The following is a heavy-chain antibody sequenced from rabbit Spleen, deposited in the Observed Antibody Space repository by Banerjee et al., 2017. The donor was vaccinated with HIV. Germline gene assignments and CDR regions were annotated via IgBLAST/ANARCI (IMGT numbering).Heavy chain of an antibody. J-gene: IGHJ6*01. CDR3: ARDTSSSFSSYGMDL. CDR2: IDTGSSGFT. V-gene: IGHV1S45*01. CDR1: GFSFSFSSY. Sequence: QEQLVESGGGLVKPEGSLKLSCTASGFSFSFSSYMCWVRQAPGKGLEWIACIDTGSSGFTYFATWAKGRFTISKTSSTTVTLQVTRLTAADTATYFCARDTSSSFSSYGMDLWGPGTLVTVS. D-gene: IGHD1-1*01.